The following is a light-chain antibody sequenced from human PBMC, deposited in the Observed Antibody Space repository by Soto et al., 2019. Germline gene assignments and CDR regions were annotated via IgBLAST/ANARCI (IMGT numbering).Light chain of an antibody. Sequence: EIVMTQSPATLSVSPGERATLSFRASQSVSSNLAWYQQKPGQAPRLLIYGASTRATGIPARFSGSGSGRQFTLTISSLQSEDFAVYFCHQYNDGPGGTFGQGTKVDIK. V-gene: IGKV3-15*01. CDR3: HQYNDGPGGT. CDR1: QSVSSN. J-gene: IGKJ1*01. CDR2: GAS.